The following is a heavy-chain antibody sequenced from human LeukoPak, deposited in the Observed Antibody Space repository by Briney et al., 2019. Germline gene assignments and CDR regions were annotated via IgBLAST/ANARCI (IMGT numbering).Heavy chain of an antibody. Sequence: GESLKISCKGSGYNFTIYWNGWVRQMPGKGLEWMGIINPGDSDTRYSPSFQGQVTISADKSNTPAYLQWSSLKASDTAMYYCAKLGAYSSSWYGFFDYWGQGTLVAVSS. CDR1: GYNFTIYW. D-gene: IGHD6-13*01. J-gene: IGHJ4*02. CDR3: AKLGAYSSSWYGFFDY. CDR2: INPGDSDT. V-gene: IGHV5-51*01.